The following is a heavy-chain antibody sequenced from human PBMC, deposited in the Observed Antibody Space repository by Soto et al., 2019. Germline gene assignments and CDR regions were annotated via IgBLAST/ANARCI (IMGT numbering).Heavy chain of an antibody. D-gene: IGHD6-19*01. J-gene: IGHJ4*02. CDR2: IKSKTDGGTT. CDR3: TTVGVGRGWYDPVDY. CDR1: GFTFSNAW. Sequence: PGGSLRLSCAASGFTFSNAWMSWVRQAPGKGLEWVGRIKSKTDGGTTDYAAPVKGRFTISRDDSKNTLYLQMNSLKTEDTAVYYCTTVGVGRGWYDPVDYWGQGTLVTVSS. V-gene: IGHV3-15*01.